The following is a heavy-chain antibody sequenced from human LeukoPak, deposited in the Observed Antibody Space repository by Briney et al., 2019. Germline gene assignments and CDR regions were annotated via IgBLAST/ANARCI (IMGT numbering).Heavy chain of an antibody. CDR3: ARVRSVSVVVAAKNAFDI. V-gene: IGHV1-46*01. CDR1: GYTFTNYG. D-gene: IGHD2-15*01. Sequence: ASVKVSCKASGYTFTNYGISWVRQAPGQGLEWMGIINPSGGSTSYAQKFQGRVTMTRDTSTSTVYMELSSLRSEDTAVYYCARVRSVSVVVAAKNAFDIWGQGTMVTVSS. J-gene: IGHJ3*02. CDR2: INPSGGST.